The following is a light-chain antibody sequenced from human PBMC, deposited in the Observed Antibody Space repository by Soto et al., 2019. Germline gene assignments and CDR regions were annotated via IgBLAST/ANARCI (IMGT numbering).Light chain of an antibody. Sequence: DIHMTQSPASVPASVGHRVTITCRAGQHISTYLAWYQQKPGEAHKVLIFGANSLQSGVPYRFSGSGSGTEFTLTISSLQTEDFATYYCQQNYGTPGTFGPGTKV. CDR2: GAN. CDR3: QQNYGTPGT. CDR1: QHISTY. J-gene: IGKJ1*01. V-gene: IGKV1-39*01.